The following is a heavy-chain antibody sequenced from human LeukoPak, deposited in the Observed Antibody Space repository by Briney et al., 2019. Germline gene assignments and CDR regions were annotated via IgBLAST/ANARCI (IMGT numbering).Heavy chain of an antibody. Sequence: SGPTLVKPTQTLTLTCTFSGFSLSTSGVGVGWIRQPPGKALEWLALIYWDDEKRHSPSLKSRLTITKDTSKNQVVLTMTNMDPVDTATYYCAHSHGYGSSWSGFDSWGQGTLVTVSS. CDR2: IYWDDEK. D-gene: IGHD6-13*01. CDR1: GFSLSTSGVG. CDR3: AHSHGYGSSWSGFDS. J-gene: IGHJ4*02. V-gene: IGHV2-5*02.